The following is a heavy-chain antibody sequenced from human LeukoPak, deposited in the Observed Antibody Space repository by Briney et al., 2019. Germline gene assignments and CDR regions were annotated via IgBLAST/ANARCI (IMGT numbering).Heavy chain of an antibody. CDR2: ISYDGSNK. V-gene: IGHV3-30-3*01. Sequence: GGSLRLSCAASGFTFSSYAMHWVRQAPGKGLEWVAVISYDGSNKYYADSVKGRFTISRDNSKNTLYLQMNSLRAEDTAVYYCAKDASSYSSRPDAFDIWGQGTMVTVSS. J-gene: IGHJ3*02. CDR3: AKDASSYSSRPDAFDI. CDR1: GFTFSSYA. D-gene: IGHD6-13*01.